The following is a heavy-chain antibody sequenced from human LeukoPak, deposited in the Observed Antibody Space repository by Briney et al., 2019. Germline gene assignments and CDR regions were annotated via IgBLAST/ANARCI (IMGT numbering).Heavy chain of an antibody. V-gene: IGHV4-34*01. D-gene: IGHD6-13*01. CDR1: GGSFSGYY. CDR3: ARASIAAAGIDY. CDR2: INHSGST. Sequence: SETLSLTCAVYGGSFSGYYWSWIRQPPGKGLEWIGEINHSGSTNYNPSLKSRVTVSVDTSKNQFSLKLSSVTAADTAVYYCARASIAAAGIDYWGQGTLVTVSS. J-gene: IGHJ4*02.